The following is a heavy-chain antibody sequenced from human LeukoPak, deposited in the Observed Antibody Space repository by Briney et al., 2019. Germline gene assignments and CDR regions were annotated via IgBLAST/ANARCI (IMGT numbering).Heavy chain of an antibody. Sequence: ASVKVSCKASGYTFTSYDINWVRQATGQGLEWMGWMNPNSGNTGYAQKFQGRVTITRNTSISTAYMELSSLRSEDTAVYYCARVETAYCSSTSCYGPGGYWGQGTLVTVSS. CDR2: MNPNSGNT. J-gene: IGHJ4*02. V-gene: IGHV1-8*03. D-gene: IGHD2-2*01. CDR1: GYTFTSYD. CDR3: ARVETAYCSSTSCYGPGGY.